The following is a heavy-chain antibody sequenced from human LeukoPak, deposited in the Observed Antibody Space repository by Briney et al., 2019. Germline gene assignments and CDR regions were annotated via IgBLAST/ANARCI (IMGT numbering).Heavy chain of an antibody. J-gene: IGHJ6*02. Sequence: SETLSLTCTVSGGSISNYYWSWIRQPPGKGLEWIGYIYYSGSTNYNPSLKSRVTISVDTSKNQFSLKLSSVTAADTAMYYCARDQAVAGTGYYYYGMDVWGQGTTVTVSS. CDR3: ARDQAVAGTGYYYYGMDV. CDR1: GGSISNYY. V-gene: IGHV4-59*01. CDR2: IYYSGST. D-gene: IGHD6-19*01.